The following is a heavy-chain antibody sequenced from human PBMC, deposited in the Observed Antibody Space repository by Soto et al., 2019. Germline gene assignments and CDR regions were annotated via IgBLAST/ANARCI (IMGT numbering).Heavy chain of an antibody. V-gene: IGHV3-73*02. CDR3: TRFRHTSGYYLDY. J-gene: IGHJ4*02. Sequence: EVQLVESGGGLVQPGGSLKLSCAAYGFSFSGSAMHWVRQASGKGLEWIGRIRSTANNYATSYAASVKGRFTISRDDSKNTAYLQMNSLKTEDTAVYYCTRFRHTSGYYLDYWGQGTLVTVSS. D-gene: IGHD3-22*01. CDR2: IRSTANNYAT. CDR1: GFSFSGSA.